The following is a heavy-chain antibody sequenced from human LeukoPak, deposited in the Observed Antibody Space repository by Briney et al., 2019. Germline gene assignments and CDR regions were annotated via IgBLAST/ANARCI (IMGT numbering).Heavy chain of an antibody. CDR1: GDSICSSSSY. CDR3: ARVMVGVRGLHFDD. CDR2: IYYSGST. Sequence: PSETLSLTCTVSGDSICSSSSYWGWIRQPPGEGLEWIGSIYYSGSTYYNTSLKSRVTISVDTSKNQFSLRLSSVTAADTAVYYCARVMVGVRGLHFDDWGQGTLVTVSS. V-gene: IGHV4-39*01. D-gene: IGHD3-10*01. J-gene: IGHJ4*02.